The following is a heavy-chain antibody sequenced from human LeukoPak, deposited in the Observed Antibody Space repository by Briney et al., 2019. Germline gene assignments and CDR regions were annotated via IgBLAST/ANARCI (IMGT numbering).Heavy chain of an antibody. Sequence: SQTLSLTCAISGDSVSSNSAAWNWIRQSPSRGLEWLGRTYYRSKWYNDYAVSVKSRITINPDTSKNQFSLQLNSVTPEDTAVYYCAREWRGITMTVVAYNYFDYWGQGTLVTVSS. D-gene: IGHD3-22*01. J-gene: IGHJ4*02. CDR1: GDSVSSNSAA. V-gene: IGHV6-1*01. CDR3: AREWRGITMTVVAYNYFDY. CDR2: TYYRSKWYN.